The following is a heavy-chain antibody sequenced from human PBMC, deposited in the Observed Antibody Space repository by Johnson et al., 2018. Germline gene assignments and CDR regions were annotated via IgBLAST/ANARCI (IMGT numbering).Heavy chain of an antibody. V-gene: IGHV3-15*07. J-gene: IGHJ3*01. CDR2: IKSKTDGGTT. D-gene: IGHD3-22*01. Sequence: EVQLVESGGGLVKXGGSXRLXCAASGFTFSNAWMNWVRQAPGQGLEWVGRIKSKTDGGTTDDAAPVKGSVTIPRDDSKNTVYLQMNSLRAEDRAVDYCASQPYFSDTSGYPGAFDLWGQGTLVTVSP. CDR1: GFTFSNAW. CDR3: ASQPYFSDTSGYPGAFDL.